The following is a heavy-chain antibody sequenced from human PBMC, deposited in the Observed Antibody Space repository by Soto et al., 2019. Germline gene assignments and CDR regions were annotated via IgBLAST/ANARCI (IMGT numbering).Heavy chain of an antibody. CDR2: IYPGDSDT. J-gene: IGHJ6*02. D-gene: IGHD4-17*01. V-gene: IGHV5-51*01. CDR3: ARPGGDYRDYYYGMDV. CDR1: GYSFTSYW. Sequence: GESLKISCKGSGYSFTSYWIGWVRQMPGKGLEWMGIIYPGDSDTRYSPSFQGQVTISADKSISTAYLQWSSLKASDTAMYYCARPGGDYRDYYYGMDVWGQGTTVTVSS.